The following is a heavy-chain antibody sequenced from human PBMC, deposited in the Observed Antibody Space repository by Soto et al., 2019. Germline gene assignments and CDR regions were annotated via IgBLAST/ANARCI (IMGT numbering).Heavy chain of an antibody. CDR2: IYWDDDK. CDR3: AQRLRDDGLGRERANYFEP. V-gene: IGHV2-5*02. CDR1: GFSLSTTGVG. Sequence: QITLKESGPTLVRPTQTLTLTCTFSGFSLSTTGVGVGWIRQPPGKALEWLALIYWDDDKRYSPSLKSRLTSPKDTSKNEVILTMPNMDPVETATYYCAQRLRDDGLGRERANYFEPWGQGTLVTVSS. J-gene: IGHJ5*02. D-gene: IGHD3-10*01.